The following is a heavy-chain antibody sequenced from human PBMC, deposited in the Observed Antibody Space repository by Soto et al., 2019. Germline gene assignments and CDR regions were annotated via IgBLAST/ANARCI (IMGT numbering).Heavy chain of an antibody. CDR1: GFTFSSYS. Sequence: QVQLVESGGGVVQPGRSLRLSCAASGFTFSSYSIHWVRQAPGKGLEWVAVISFDGSNKYYTDSVKGRFTVSRDNSKNTLYLQMSSLRTEHTAVYYCAVRYFDGDLVDYWGQGTLVTVSS. CDR3: AVRYFDGDLVDY. D-gene: IGHD3-9*01. V-gene: IGHV3-30-3*01. J-gene: IGHJ4*02. CDR2: ISFDGSNK.